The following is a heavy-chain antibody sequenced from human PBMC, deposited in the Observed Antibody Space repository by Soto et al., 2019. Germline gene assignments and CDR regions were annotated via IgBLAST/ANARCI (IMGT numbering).Heavy chain of an antibody. J-gene: IGHJ6*02. V-gene: IGHV6-1*01. CDR1: GDSVSSNSAA. CDR3: ARGKKEQLGYYYGMDV. Sequence: SQTLSLTCAISGDSVSSNSAAWNWIRQSPSRGLEWLGRTYYRSKWYNDYAVSVKSRITINPDTSKNQFSLQLNSVTPEDTAVYYCARGKKEQLGYYYGMDVWGRGTTVTVSS. CDR2: TYYRSKWYN. D-gene: IGHD6-13*01.